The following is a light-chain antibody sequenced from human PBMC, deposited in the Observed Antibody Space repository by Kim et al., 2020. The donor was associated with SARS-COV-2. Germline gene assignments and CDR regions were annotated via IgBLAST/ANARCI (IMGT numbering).Light chain of an antibody. CDR2: DVT. CDR3: SSSTGSNTLI. J-gene: IGLJ2*01. Sequence: GQSSTISCPGTSSDVGAYDYVSWYQQTPGKAPNLMIYDVTNRPSGVSNRFSGSKSGNTASLIISGLQTEDEAHYYCSSSTGSNTLIFGGGTQLTVL. V-gene: IGLV2-14*03. CDR1: SSDVGAYDY.